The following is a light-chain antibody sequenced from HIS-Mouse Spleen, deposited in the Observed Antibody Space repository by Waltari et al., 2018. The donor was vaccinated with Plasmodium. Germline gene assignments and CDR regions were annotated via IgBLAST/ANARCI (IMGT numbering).Light chain of an antibody. J-gene: IGKJ2*01. CDR1: QGISSY. Sequence: AIWMTQSPSLLSASTGDRVTISCRVSQGISSYLAWYQQKPGKAPELLIYAASTLQSGVPSRFGGSGSGTDFTLTISCLQAEDFATYYCQQYYSFPYTFGQGTKLEIK. V-gene: IGKV1D-8*02. CDR2: AAS. CDR3: QQYYSFPYT.